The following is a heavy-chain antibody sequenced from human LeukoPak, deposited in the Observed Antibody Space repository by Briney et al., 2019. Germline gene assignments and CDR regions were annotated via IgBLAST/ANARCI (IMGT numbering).Heavy chain of an antibody. CDR2: IWYDGSNK. D-gene: IGHD6-19*01. CDR3: ARCGENDSSGWEYYFDY. Sequence: GGSLRLSCAASGFTFSSYGMHWVRQAPGKGLEWVAVIWYDGSNKYYADSVKGRFTISRDNSKNTLYLQMNSLRAEDTAVYYCARCGENDSSGWEYYFDYWGQGTLVTVSS. J-gene: IGHJ4*02. V-gene: IGHV3-33*01. CDR1: GFTFSSYG.